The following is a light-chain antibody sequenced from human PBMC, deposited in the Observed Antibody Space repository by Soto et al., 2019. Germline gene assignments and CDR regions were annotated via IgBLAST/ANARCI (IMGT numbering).Light chain of an antibody. J-gene: IGKJ5*01. CDR3: MQGTHGPYT. CDR2: KVS. CDR1: RSLVWSDGITY. Sequence: DVVVTQSPLSLSVTLGQPASISCRCSRSLVWSDGITYLTWSQQRPGQSPRRLIYKVSNLDSGVPDRFSGSGSGPYFTLKISRVEAEDVGLYYCMQGTHGPYTFGQGTRLEIK. V-gene: IGKV2D-30*01.